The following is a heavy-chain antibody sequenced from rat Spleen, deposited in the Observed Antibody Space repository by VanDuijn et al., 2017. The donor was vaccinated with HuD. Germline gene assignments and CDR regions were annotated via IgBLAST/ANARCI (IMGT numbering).Heavy chain of an antibody. Sequence: VQLVESGGGLVQPGRSLKLSCAASGFTFSDYYMTWVRQTPAKGLEWVASISSDGTTTYYRDSVKGRFTISRDNAKSSLYLQMDSLRSEDTATYYCTRDRILRSTGFDYWGQGVMVTVSS. CDR2: ISSDGTTT. CDR3: TRDRILRSTGFDY. CDR1: GFTFSDYY. D-gene: IGHD1-6*01. J-gene: IGHJ2*01. V-gene: IGHV5-20*01.